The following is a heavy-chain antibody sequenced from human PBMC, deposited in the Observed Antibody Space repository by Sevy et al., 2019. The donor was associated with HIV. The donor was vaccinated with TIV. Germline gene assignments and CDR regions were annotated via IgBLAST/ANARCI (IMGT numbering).Heavy chain of an antibody. CDR2: ISWDGGST. D-gene: IGHD3-3*01. CDR3: AKGFFGVVKGYFDY. CDR1: GFTFDDYT. J-gene: IGHJ4*02. Sequence: EGSLRLSCAASGFTFDDYTMHWVRQAPGKGLEWVSLISWDGGSTYYADSVKGRFTISRDNSKNSLYLQMNSLRTEDTALYYCAKGFFGVVKGYFDYWGQGTLVTVSS. V-gene: IGHV3-43*01.